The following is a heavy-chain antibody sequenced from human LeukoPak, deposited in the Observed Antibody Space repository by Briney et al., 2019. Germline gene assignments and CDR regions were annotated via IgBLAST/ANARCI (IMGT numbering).Heavy chain of an antibody. J-gene: IGHJ5*02. D-gene: IGHD3-3*01. CDR2: ISSSSSYI. CDR3: ARFDPYYDFWSGSET. Sequence: GGSLRLSCAASGFTFSSYSMNWVRQAPGKGLEWVSSISSSSSYIYYADSVKGRFTISRDNAKNSLYLQMNSLRAEDTAVYYCARFDPYYDFWSGSETWGQGTLVTVPS. V-gene: IGHV3-21*01. CDR1: GFTFSSYS.